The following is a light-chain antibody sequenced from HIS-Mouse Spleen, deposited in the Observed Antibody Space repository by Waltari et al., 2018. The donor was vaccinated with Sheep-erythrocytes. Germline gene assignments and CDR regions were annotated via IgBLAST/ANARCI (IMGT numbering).Light chain of an antibody. CDR1: SSDVGGYNY. Sequence: QSALTQPASVSGSPGQSVTISCTGTSSDVGGYNYVSWYQQHPGKAPKLMIYDVSKRPSGVPDRFSGSKSGNTASLTISGLQAEDEADYYCCSYAGSYNHVFANGTKVTVL. V-gene: IGLV2-11*01. CDR3: CSYAGSYNHV. J-gene: IGLJ1*01. CDR2: DVS.